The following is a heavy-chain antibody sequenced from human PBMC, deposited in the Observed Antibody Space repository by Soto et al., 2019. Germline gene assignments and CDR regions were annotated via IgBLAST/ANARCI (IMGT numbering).Heavy chain of an antibody. CDR1: GYTFTSYG. Sequence: GASVKVSCKASGYTFTSYGISWVRQAPGQGLEWMGWISAYNGNTNYAQKLQGRVTMTTDTSTSTAYMELRSLRSDDTAVCYCARDRTMIVVVRDAFDIWGQGTMVTVSS. D-gene: IGHD3-22*01. V-gene: IGHV1-18*01. CDR3: ARDRTMIVVVRDAFDI. J-gene: IGHJ3*02. CDR2: ISAYNGNT.